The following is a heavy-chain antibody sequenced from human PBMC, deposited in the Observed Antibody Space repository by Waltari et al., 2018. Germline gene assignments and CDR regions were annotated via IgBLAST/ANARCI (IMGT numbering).Heavy chain of an antibody. CDR1: GFTFSSRV. D-gene: IGHD2-15*01. Sequence: EVQLLESGGDLVHSGGSLRLSCAASGFTFSSRVMSWVRQAQGKGPEWVSCISGSGDITADVDSVKGRFTISRDNSKNTLYLQRNSLRAGDTALYYCVTSQGGQVYACDCWGQGTLVTVSS. CDR2: ISGSGDIT. CDR3: VTSQGGQVYACDC. J-gene: IGHJ4*02. V-gene: IGHV3-23*01.